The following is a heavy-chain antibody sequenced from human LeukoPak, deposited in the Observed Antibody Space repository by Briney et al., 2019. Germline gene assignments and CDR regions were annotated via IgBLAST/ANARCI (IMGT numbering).Heavy chain of an antibody. D-gene: IGHD6-13*01. V-gene: IGHV3-21*01. CDR3: ARLAGYSSSWYDY. CDR2: ISSSSSYI. CDR1: GFTFSSYS. Sequence: GGSLRLSCAASGFTFSSYSMNWVRQAPGKGLEWVSSISSSSSYIYYADSVKGRFTISRDNAKNSLYLQMNSLRAEDTAVYYCARLAGYSSSWYDYWGQGTLVTVSS. J-gene: IGHJ4*02.